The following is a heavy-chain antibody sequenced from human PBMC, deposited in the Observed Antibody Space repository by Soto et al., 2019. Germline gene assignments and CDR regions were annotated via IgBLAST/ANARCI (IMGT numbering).Heavy chain of an antibody. J-gene: IGHJ3*02. CDR3: ARNDYGDYDDALDI. CDR2: ISAYNGNT. Sequence: GASVKVSCKASGYTFTSYGITWVRQAPGQGLEWMGWISAYNGNTNYAQKLQGRVTMTTDTSTSTAYMELRSLRSDDTAVYYCARNDYGDYDDALDIWGQWTMVTVSS. CDR1: GYTFTSYG. D-gene: IGHD4-17*01. V-gene: IGHV1-18*01.